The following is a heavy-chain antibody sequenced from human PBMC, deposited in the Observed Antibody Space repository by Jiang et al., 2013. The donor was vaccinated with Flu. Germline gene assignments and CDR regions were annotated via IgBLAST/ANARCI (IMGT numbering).Heavy chain of an antibody. CDR2: LLQWEH. J-gene: IGHJ5*02. D-gene: IGHD3-3*01. Sequence: VSSGSYYWSWIRQPQGGTGVDWVYLLQWEHQLQSSLKSRVTISVDTSKNQLSLKLSSVAAADTAVYYCARGVSLVPYDFWSGSYTNWFDPWGQGTLVTVSS. CDR1: VSSGSYY. CDR3: ARGVSLVPYDFWSGSYTNWFDP. V-gene: IGHV4-61*01.